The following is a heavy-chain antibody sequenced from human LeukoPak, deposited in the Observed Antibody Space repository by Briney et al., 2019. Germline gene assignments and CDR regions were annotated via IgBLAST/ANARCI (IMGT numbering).Heavy chain of an antibody. V-gene: IGHV4-34*01. D-gene: IGHD5-12*01. CDR1: GGSFSGYY. Sequence: SETLSLTCAVYGGSFSGYYWSWVRQPPGKGLEWIGEISHSGSTNYNPSLKSRVTISVDTSKNQFSLKLSSVTAADTAMYYCAAQYSGYVRLDYWGQGTLVTVSS. CDR3: AAQYSGYVRLDY. J-gene: IGHJ4*02. CDR2: ISHSGST.